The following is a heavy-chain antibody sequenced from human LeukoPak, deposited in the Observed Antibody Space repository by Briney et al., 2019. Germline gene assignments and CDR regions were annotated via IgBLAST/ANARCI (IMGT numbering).Heavy chain of an antibody. CDR3: ARCITMVRNPRFDP. D-gene: IGHD3-10*01. CDR1: GYTFTSYG. CDR2: ISAYNGNT. J-gene: IGHJ5*02. Sequence: ASVKVSCKASGYTFTSYGISWVRQAPGQRLEWMGWISAYNGNTNYAQKLQGRVTMTTDTSTSTAYMELRSLRSDDTAVYYCARCITMVRNPRFDPWGQGTLVTVSS. V-gene: IGHV1-18*01.